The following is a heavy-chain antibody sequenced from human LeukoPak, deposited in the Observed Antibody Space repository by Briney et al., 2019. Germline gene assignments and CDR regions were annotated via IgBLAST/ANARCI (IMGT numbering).Heavy chain of an antibody. CDR3: ARDRDYYDSSGYYY. J-gene: IGHJ4*02. D-gene: IGHD3-22*01. V-gene: IGHV4-39*07. CDR1: GGSISSSSYY. CDR2: IYYSGST. Sequence: SETLSLTCTVSGGSISSSSYYWGWIRQPPGKGLEWIGSIYYSGSTYYNPSLKSRVTISVDTSKNQFSLKLSSVTAADTAVYYCARDRDYYDSSGYYYWGQGTLVTVS.